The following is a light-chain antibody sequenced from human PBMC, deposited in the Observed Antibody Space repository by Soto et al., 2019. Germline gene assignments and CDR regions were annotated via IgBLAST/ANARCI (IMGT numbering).Light chain of an antibody. J-gene: IGLJ2*01. V-gene: IGLV1-44*01. CDR1: SSNIGRST. CDR2: SND. Sequence: QSVLTQPPSASGTPGQRVTISCSGSSSNIGRSTVSWYQQLPGTAPKLLIYSNDERPSGVPDRFSGSKSGTSASLAISGLQAEDEADYYCSSYTSSSGVVFGGGTKLTVL. CDR3: SSYTSSSGVV.